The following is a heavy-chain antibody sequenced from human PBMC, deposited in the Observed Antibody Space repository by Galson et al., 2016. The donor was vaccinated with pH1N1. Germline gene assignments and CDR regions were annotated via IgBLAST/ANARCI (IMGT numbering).Heavy chain of an antibody. CDR2: IEPSDSYT. CDR1: GYTFTTYW. J-gene: IGHJ5*02. CDR3: ARHFNLRSPTLFDP. Sequence: QSGAEVKKPGDSLRISCQASGYTFTTYWITWVRRLPGTGLEWMGRIEPSDSYTHYNPSFQGHVTISADKSINTAYLQWSSLKASDTAIYYGARHFNLRSPTLFDPWGQGTLVTVSS. D-gene: IGHD3-3*02. V-gene: IGHV5-10-1*01.